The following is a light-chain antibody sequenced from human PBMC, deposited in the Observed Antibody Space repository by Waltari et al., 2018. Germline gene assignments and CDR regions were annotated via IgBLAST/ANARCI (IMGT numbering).Light chain of an antibody. CDR2: GTS. CDR1: QSITTNS. Sequence: EVVLTQSPGPLSLSPGERATLTCRASQSITTNSLAWYQQKPGQAPRFLIYGTSSRATGIPDRCTGSGSGTDFTLTISRLEPGDFAVYYCLQYHISPLTFGGGTKVEIK. CDR3: LQYHISPLT. J-gene: IGKJ4*01. V-gene: IGKV3-20*01.